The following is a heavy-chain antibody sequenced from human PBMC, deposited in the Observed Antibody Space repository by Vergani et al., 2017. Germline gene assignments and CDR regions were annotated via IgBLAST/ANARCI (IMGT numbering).Heavy chain of an antibody. D-gene: IGHD2-2*02. CDR3: ARIVVPAAIRSNYYYYDMDV. J-gene: IGHJ6*03. CDR2: IYYSGST. Sequence: QVQLQESGPGLVKPSQTLSLTCTVSGGSISSGGYYWSWIRQHPGKGLEWIGYIYYSGSTYYNPSLKSRVTISVDTSKNQFSLKLSSVTAADTAVYYCARIVVPAAIRSNYYYYDMDVWGKGTTVTVSS. CDR1: GGSISSGGYY. V-gene: IGHV4-31*03.